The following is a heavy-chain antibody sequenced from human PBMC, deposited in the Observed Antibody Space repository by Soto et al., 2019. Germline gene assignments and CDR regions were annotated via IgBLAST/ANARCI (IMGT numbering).Heavy chain of an antibody. V-gene: IGHV1-18*01. CDR2: ISAYNGNT. CDR1: GYTFTIYG. CDR3: ARDGMEEYCSGGSCYPGPFDY. J-gene: IGHJ4*02. Sequence: GASVKVSCKASGYTFTIYGISWVRQAPGQGLEWMGWISAYNGNTNYAQKLQGRVTMTTDTSTSTAYMELRSLRSDDTAVYYCARDGMEEYCSGGSCYPGPFDYWGQGTLVTVSS. D-gene: IGHD2-15*01.